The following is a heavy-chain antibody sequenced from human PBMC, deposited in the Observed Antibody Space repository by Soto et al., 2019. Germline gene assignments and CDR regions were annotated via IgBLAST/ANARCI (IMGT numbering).Heavy chain of an antibody. CDR3: ARDVPITMVRGVISY. Sequence: APVKVSCKASGYTFTSYGISWVRQAPGQGLEWMGWISAYNGNTNYAQKLQGRVTMTTDTSTSTAYMELRSLRSDDTAVYYCARDVPITMVRGVISYWGQGTLVTVSS. CDR2: ISAYNGNT. CDR1: GYTFTSYG. V-gene: IGHV1-18*01. J-gene: IGHJ4*02. D-gene: IGHD3-10*01.